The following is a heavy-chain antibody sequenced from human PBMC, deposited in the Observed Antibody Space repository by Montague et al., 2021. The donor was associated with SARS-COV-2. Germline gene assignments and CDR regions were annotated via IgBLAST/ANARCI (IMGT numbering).Heavy chain of an antibody. CDR3: AKDLRPYDSSGYYYVWTYYYYIYGMDL. Sequence: SLRLSCAASGFPFSVYGMHWVRQAPGKGLEWVAVMIYDGSIQYYTDSVKGRFTISRDNSKNTLFLQMNSLRPEDTAVYYCAKDLRPYDSSGYYYVWTYYYYIYGMDLWGQGTTVTGSS. CDR2: MIYDGSIQ. J-gene: IGHJ6*02. V-gene: IGHV3-30*18. CDR1: GFPFSVYG. D-gene: IGHD3-22*01.